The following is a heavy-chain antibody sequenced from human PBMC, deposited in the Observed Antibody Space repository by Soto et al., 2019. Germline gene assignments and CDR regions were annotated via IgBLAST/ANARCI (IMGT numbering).Heavy chain of an antibody. CDR2: IDPSGDNT. J-gene: IGHJ4*02. V-gene: IGHV1-46*01. D-gene: IGHD3-22*01. CDR1: EYSFTSYY. Sequence: QVQLVQSGAEVKKPGASAKVSCKASEYSFTSYYMHWVRRAPGQGLEWMGMIDPSGDNTGYPQKFQGRVTMTSDTSTGTVYMELSSLRSEDTAKYYCAATRGYSPPFDSWGQGTRVTVS. CDR3: AATRGYSPPFDS.